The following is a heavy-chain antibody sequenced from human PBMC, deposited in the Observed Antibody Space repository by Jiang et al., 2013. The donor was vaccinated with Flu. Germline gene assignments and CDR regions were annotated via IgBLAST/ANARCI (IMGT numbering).Heavy chain of an antibody. Sequence: GYSFTSYWIGWVRQMPGKGLEWMGIIYPGDSDTRYSPSFQGQVTISADKSISTAYLQWSSLKASDTAMYYCARSSSWYRREFDYWGQGTLVTVSS. CDR3: ARSSSWYRREFDY. J-gene: IGHJ4*02. D-gene: IGHD6-13*01. CDR2: IYPGDSDT. V-gene: IGHV5-51*01. CDR1: GYSFTSYW.